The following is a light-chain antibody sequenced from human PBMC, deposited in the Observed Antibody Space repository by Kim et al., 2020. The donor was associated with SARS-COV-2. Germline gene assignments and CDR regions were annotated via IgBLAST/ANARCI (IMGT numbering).Light chain of an antibody. CDR2: AAS. J-gene: IGKJ1*01. CDR3: QKCDSAPWT. CDR1: QDISNY. V-gene: IGKV1-27*01. Sequence: ASVGDRVTITCRASQDISNYLAWFQLKPGKTPKLLIYAASALQPGVPSRFSGSGSGTDFTLTVTSLQPEDVATYYCQKCDSAPWTFGQGTKVDIK.